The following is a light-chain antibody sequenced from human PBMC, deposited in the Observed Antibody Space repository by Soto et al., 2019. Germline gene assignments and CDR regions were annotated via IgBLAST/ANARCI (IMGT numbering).Light chain of an antibody. Sequence: EIVLTQSPATLSAFPGDRVTLSCRASQALNTRLAWYQHNPGQAPRLLIDLTSNRAAGVPARFSAWGSETDFTLTISDVEPEDFAVYYCHQRQSWPRTFGQGTKVEIK. CDR2: LTS. V-gene: IGKV3-11*01. CDR1: QALNTR. CDR3: HQRQSWPRT. J-gene: IGKJ1*01.